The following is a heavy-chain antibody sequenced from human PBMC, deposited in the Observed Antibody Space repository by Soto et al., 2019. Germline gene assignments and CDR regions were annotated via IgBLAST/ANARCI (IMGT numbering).Heavy chain of an antibody. CDR2: ISAGGGTT. CDR3: ATQGEVWLQFDY. D-gene: IGHD3-16*01. CDR1: GFSFSSHA. J-gene: IGHJ4*02. Sequence: EVQLLESGGGLVQPGGSLRLSCEVSGFSFSSHAMSLVRQAPGKGLEWVSVISAGGGTTYYGDSVKGRFSISRDNSMSTVYLQMNSLRAEDTAVYYCATQGEVWLQFDYWGQGTLVTVSS. V-gene: IGHV3-23*01.